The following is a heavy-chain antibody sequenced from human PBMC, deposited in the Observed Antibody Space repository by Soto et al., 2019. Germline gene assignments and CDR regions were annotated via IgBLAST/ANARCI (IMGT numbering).Heavy chain of an antibody. D-gene: IGHD3-22*01. CDR2: IYYSGST. CDR3: ARLLGAMEYDSSGYSSYYYYGMDV. CDR1: GGSISSSSYY. J-gene: IGHJ6*02. Sequence: PSETLSLTCTVSGGSISSSSYYWGWIRQPPGKGLEWIGSIYYSGSTYYNPSLKSRVTTSVDTSKNQFSLKLSSVTAADTAVYYCARLLGAMEYDSSGYSSYYYYGMDVWGQGTTVTVSS. V-gene: IGHV4-39*01.